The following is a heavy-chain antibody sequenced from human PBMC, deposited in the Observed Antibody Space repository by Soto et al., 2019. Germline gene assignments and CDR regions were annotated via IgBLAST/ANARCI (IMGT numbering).Heavy chain of an antibody. Sequence: QVQLVQSGAEVKKPGASVKVSCKASGYTFINYYMHWVRQAPGQGLEWMGIINPNGGSTTYAQKFQGRVTLTRDTSTNTVNMELSSLRSEDTAVYYCAREKWLVRRNDPFDIWGQGTMLTVSS. V-gene: IGHV1-46*01. CDR1: GYTFINYY. J-gene: IGHJ3*02. D-gene: IGHD6-19*01. CDR2: INPNGGST. CDR3: AREKWLVRRNDPFDI.